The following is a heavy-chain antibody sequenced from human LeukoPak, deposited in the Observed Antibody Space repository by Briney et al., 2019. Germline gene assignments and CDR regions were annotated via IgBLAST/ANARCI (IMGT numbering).Heavy chain of an antibody. CDR2: ISYDGSNK. CDR1: GFTFSSYG. V-gene: IGHV3-30*03. CDR3: ARGGGYSYGYYYFDY. Sequence: PGRSLRLSCAASGFTFSSYGMHWVRQAPGKGLEWVAVISYDGSNKYYADSVKGRFTISRDNSKNTLYLRMNSLRAEDTAVYYCARGGGYSYGYYYFDYWGQGTLVTVSS. D-gene: IGHD5-18*01. J-gene: IGHJ4*02.